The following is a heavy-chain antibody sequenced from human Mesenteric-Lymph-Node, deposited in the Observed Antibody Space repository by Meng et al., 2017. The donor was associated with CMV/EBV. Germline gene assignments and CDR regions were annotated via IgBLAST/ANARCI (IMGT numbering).Heavy chain of an antibody. CDR2: IGSSENTI. CDR3: AGVWGYCSSTSCQPAAHIRY. D-gene: IGHD2-2*01. J-gene: IGHJ4*02. V-gene: IGHV3-11*01. Sequence: FSDYYMGWIRQAPGKGLEWVSYIGSSENTIYFADSVKGRFTISRDNAKNSLYLQMNSLRAEDTAVYYCAGVWGYCSSTSCQPAAHIRYWGQGTLVTVSS. CDR1: FSDYY.